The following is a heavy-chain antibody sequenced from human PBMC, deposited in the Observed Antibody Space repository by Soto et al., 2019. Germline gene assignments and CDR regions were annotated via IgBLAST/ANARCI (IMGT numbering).Heavy chain of an antibody. CDR3: ARQWVGYGDYLQRGVY. CDR1: GGSVSTSSYY. J-gene: IGHJ4*02. V-gene: IGHV4-39*01. CDR2: LYYSGST. Sequence: QLQLQESGPGLVKPSETLSLTCTVSGGSVSTSSYYWGWIRQPPGKGLEWIGSLYYSGSTYYNPSLKSRVTISVDTSKNQFSLNLSSVTAADTAVYYCARQWVGYGDYLQRGVYWGQGALVTVSS. D-gene: IGHD4-17*01.